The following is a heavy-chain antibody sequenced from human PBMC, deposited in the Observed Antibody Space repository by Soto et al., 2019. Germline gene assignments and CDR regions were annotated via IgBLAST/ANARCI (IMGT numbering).Heavy chain of an antibody. CDR1: GFTFDDYA. CDR2: IRWNSGSI. J-gene: IGHJ4*02. CDR3: AKDSNDCSSTSCSLDY. D-gene: IGHD2-2*01. V-gene: IGHV3-9*01. Sequence: EVQLVESGGGLVQPGRSLRLSCAASGFTFDDYAMHWVRQAPGKGLEWVSGIRWNSGSIGYADSVKGRFTITRDNAKNSLYLQMNSLRAEDTALYYCAKDSNDCSSTSCSLDYWGQGTLVTVSS.